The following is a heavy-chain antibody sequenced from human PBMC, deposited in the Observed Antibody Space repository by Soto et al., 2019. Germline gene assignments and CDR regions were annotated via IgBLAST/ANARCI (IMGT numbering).Heavy chain of an antibody. D-gene: IGHD4-17*01. CDR1: GYTFTSYG. J-gene: IGHJ4*02. CDR2: ISAYNGNT. CDR3: ARDIRTTVKGVEGHREVDY. V-gene: IGHV1-18*01. Sequence: QVQLVQSGAEVKKPGASVKVSCKASGYTFTSYGISWVRQAPGQGLEWMGWISAYNGNTNYAQKLQGRVNMTTDTSTSTAYMELRSLRSDDTAVYYCARDIRTTVKGVEGHREVDYWGQGTLVTVSS.